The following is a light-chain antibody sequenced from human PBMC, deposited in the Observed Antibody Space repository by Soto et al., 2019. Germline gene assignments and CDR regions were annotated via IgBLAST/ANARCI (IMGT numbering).Light chain of an antibody. CDR1: QSVSTN. V-gene: IGKV3-15*01. Sequence: IVMTQSPSTLSVSPGERATLSCRASQSVSTNLAWYQQKPGQAPRLLIYGASTRAPGIPARISGSGSGTEFTLTISSLQSEDFALYYCQQYNNRPPWTFGQGTKVEIK. CDR2: GAS. CDR3: QQYNNRPPWT. J-gene: IGKJ1*01.